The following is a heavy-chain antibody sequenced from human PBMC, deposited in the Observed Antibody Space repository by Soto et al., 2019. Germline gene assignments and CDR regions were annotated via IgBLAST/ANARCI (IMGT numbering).Heavy chain of an antibody. CDR1: GGTFSSYA. CDR3: ARELLTGRPHYYYGMDV. D-gene: IGHD3-9*01. J-gene: IGHJ6*02. Sequence: QVQLVQSGAEVKKPGSSVKVSCKASGGTFSSYAISWVRQAPGQGLEWMGGIIPIFGTANYAQKFQGRVTITANESTSTAYMELSSLRSEDTAVYYCARELLTGRPHYYYGMDVWGQGTTVTVSS. CDR2: IIPIFGTA. V-gene: IGHV1-69*01.